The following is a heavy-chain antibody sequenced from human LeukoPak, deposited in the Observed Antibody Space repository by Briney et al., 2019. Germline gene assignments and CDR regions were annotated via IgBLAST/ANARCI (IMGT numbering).Heavy chain of an antibody. J-gene: IGHJ4*02. D-gene: IGHD3-10*01. CDR3: ARLNDHYGSGNYVY. Sequence: PGGSLRLSCAASGFMFSSYATTWVRQAPGKGLEWVSGIDTGGSTFYADSVKGRFIISRDNSKTTLYLQMNSLRIEDTAVYFRARLNDHYGSGNYVYWGQGTLVTVSS. CDR2: IDTGGST. CDR1: GFMFSSYA. V-gene: IGHV3-23*01.